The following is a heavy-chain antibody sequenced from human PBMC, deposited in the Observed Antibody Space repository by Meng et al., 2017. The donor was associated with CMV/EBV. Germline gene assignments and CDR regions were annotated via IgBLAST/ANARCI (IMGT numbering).Heavy chain of an antibody. CDR3: ASVQGLGVS. D-gene: IGHD3-10*01. CDR1: GGSISSGSYY. CDR2: IYTSGST. V-gene: IGHV4-61*02. J-gene: IGHJ4*02. Sequence: GQLQESGPGLVKPSQTLSLTFTVSGGSISSGSYYWSWIRQPAGKGLEWIGRIYTSGSTNYNPALKSRVTISVDTSKNQFSLKLSSVTAADTAVYYCASVQGLGVSWGQGTLVTVSS.